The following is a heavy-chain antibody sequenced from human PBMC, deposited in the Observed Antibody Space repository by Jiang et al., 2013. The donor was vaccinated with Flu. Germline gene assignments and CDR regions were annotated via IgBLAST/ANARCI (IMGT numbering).Heavy chain of an antibody. CDR2: IYHSGST. CDR1: GYSISSGYY. D-gene: IGHD6-19*01. V-gene: IGHV4-38-2*01. Sequence: LTCAVSGYSISSGYYWGWIRQPPGKGLEWIGSIYHSGSTYYNPSLKSRVTISVDTSKNQFSLKLSSVTAADTAVYYCARHGVAVASYYFDYWGQGTLVTVSS. CDR3: ARHGVAVASYYFDY. J-gene: IGHJ4*02.